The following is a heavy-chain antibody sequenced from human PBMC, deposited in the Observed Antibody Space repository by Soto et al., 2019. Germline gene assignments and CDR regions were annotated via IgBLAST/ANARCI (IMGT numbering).Heavy chain of an antibody. Sequence: EVQLLESGGGLVQPGGSLRLSCAASGFTVSTYGVTWVRQAPGKGLEWVSGFTGVIGTTHYADSVKGRFTITRDNSNNTVYLQMNSLRVEDTAVYYGARWNGYGDYWGRGTLVTVSS. CDR2: FTGVIGTT. CDR3: ARWNGYGDY. D-gene: IGHD1-1*01. J-gene: IGHJ4*02. CDR1: GFTVSTYG. V-gene: IGHV3-23*01.